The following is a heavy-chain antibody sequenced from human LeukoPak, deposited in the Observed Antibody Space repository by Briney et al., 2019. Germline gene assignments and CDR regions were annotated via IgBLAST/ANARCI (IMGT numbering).Heavy chain of an antibody. CDR3: ARGGRSGSYYLMAYFDY. V-gene: IGHV1-2*02. D-gene: IGHD1-26*01. CDR2: INPNSGGT. J-gene: IGHJ4*02. Sequence: ASVKVSCKVSGYTFTGYYMHWVRQAPGQGLEWMGWINPNSGGTNYAQKFQGRVTMTRDTSISTAYMELSRLRSDDTAVYYCARGGRSGSYYLMAYFDYWGQGTLVTVSS. CDR1: GYTFTGYY.